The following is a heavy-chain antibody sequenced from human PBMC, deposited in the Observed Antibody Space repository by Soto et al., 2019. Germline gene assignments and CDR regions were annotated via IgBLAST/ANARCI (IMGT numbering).Heavy chain of an antibody. J-gene: IGHJ4*02. CDR2: IDPSDSYT. CDR3: KKQGGHQPSDY. D-gene: IGHD2-2*01. CDR1: GYNFISYW. V-gene: IGHV5-10-1*01. Sequence: PXESQTISXESSGYNFISYWSNWVRQKPGKGLEWMGRIDPSDSYTNYSPSFQGHVTISADKSISTAYLQWSSLKASDTAMYYCKKQGGHQPSDYWGQGTLVTVSS.